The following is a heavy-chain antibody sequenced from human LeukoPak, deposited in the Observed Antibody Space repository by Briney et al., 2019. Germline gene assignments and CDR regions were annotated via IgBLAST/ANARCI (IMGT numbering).Heavy chain of an antibody. D-gene: IGHD1-1*01. J-gene: IGHJ4*02. V-gene: IGHV3-7*03. CDR2: IKKDGSEK. CDR1: GFTFSSYW. CDR3: AREGTIYSFDY. Sequence: GGSLRLSCAASGFTFSSYWMSWVRQAPGKGLEWVANIKKDGSEKYYVDSVKGRFTISRDNAKTSLYLQMNSLRAEDTAVYYCAREGTIYSFDYWGQGTLVTVSS.